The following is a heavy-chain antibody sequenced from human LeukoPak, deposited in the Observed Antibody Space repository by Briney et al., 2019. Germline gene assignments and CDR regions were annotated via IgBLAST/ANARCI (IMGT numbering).Heavy chain of an antibody. CDR1: GYTFTSYG. CDR3: ARVGVPRFLEWFPPPTHEYNWFDP. J-gene: IGHJ5*02. D-gene: IGHD3-3*01. CDR2: ISAYNGNT. Sequence: GASVKVSCKASGYTFTSYGISWVRQAPGQGLEWMGWISAYNGNTNYAQKLQGRVTMTTDTSTSTAYMELRSLRSDDTAVYYCARVGVPRFLEWFPPPTHEYNWFDPWGQGTLVTVSS. V-gene: IGHV1-18*01.